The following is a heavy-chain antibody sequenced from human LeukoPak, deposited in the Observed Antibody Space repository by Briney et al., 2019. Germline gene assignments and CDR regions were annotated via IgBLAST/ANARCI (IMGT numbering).Heavy chain of an antibody. CDR2: INPNSGGT. CDR1: GYTFTGYY. CDR3: ARGSSRWLADFDY. D-gene: IGHD6-19*01. V-gene: IGHV1-2*02. J-gene: IGHJ4*02. Sequence: ASVKVSCKASGYTFTGYYMHWVRQAPGQGLEWMGWINPNSGGTNYAQKFQGRVTMTRDTSISTAYMELSRLRSDDTAVYYCARGSSRWLADFDYWDQGTLVTVSS.